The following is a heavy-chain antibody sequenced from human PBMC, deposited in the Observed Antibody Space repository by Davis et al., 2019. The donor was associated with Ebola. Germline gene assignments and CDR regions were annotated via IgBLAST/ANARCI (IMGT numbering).Heavy chain of an antibody. D-gene: IGHD4-11*01. J-gene: IGHJ4*02. CDR2: IWYDGSNK. CDR1: GFTFSSYG. V-gene: IGHV3-33*01. CDR3: ARTENTVTTTWFDY. Sequence: GGSLRLSCAASGFTFSSYGMHWVRQAPGKGLEWVAVIWYDGSNKYYADSVKGRFTISRDNSKNTLYLQMNSLRAEDTAVYYCARTENTVTTTWFDYWGQGTLVTVSS.